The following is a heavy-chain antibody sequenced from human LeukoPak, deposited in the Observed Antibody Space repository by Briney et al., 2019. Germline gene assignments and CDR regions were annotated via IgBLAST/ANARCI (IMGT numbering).Heavy chain of an antibody. V-gene: IGHV3-72*01. CDR3: ARSYGSGTSPFDY. CDR2: TRKKVNSYTT. J-gene: IGHJ4*02. Sequence: GGSLRLSCAASGFTFSDHYMDWVRQAPGKGLEWVGRTRKKVNSYTTEYAASVKGRFTISRDDSKNSLYLQMNSLKTEDTAVYYCARSYGSGTSPFDYWGQGTLVTVSS. D-gene: IGHD3-10*01. CDR1: GFTFSDHY.